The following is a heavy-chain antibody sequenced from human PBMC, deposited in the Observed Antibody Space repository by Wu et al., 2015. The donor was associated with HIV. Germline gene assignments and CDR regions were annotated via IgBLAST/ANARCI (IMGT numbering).Heavy chain of an antibody. CDR2: IIPIFGTA. Sequence: QVQLVQSGAEVKKPGSSVKVSCKASGGTFSSYAISWVRQAPGQGLEWMGGIIPIFGTANYAQKFQGRVTITTDESTSTAYMELSSLRSEDTAVYYCARDDSGWYRNEDYYYGMDVWGQGTTVTVSS. CDR3: ARDDSGWYRNEDYYYGMDV. V-gene: IGHV1-69*05. CDR1: GGTFSSYA. J-gene: IGHJ6*02. D-gene: IGHD6-19*01.